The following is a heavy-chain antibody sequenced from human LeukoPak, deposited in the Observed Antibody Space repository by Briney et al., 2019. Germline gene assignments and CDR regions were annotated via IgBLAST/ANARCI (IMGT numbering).Heavy chain of an antibody. V-gene: IGHV3-11*04. J-gene: IGHJ4*02. CDR1: GFSISVSEFSISDSY. Sequence: GGSLRLSCVVSGFSISVSEFSISDSYMTWIRQTPGKGLEWLAYISGSGSDIYFADSVKGRFTISRDNAKNSLYLQMNSLRAEDTGVYYCAREQPYYYDSSGTALMAEIKYYFDYWGQGTLVTVSS. CDR2: ISGSGSDI. D-gene: IGHD3-22*01. CDR3: AREQPYYYDSSGTALMAEIKYYFDY.